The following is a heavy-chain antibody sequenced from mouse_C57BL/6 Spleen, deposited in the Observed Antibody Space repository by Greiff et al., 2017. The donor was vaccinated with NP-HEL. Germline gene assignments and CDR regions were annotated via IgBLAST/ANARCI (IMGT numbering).Heavy chain of an antibody. CDR3: TRGGYDYPWFAY. CDR2: IDPETGGT. CDR1: GYTFTDYE. J-gene: IGHJ3*01. D-gene: IGHD2-4*01. Sequence: QVQLKQSGAELVRPGASVTLSCKASGYTFTDYEMHWVKQTPVHGLEWIGAIDPETGGTAYNQKFKGKAILTADKSSSTAYMELRSLTSEDAAVYYCTRGGYDYPWFAYWGQGTLVTVSA. V-gene: IGHV1-15*01.